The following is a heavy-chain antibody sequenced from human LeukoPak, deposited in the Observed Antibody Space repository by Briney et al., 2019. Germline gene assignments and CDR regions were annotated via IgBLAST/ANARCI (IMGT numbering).Heavy chain of an antibody. J-gene: IGHJ5*02. D-gene: IGHD6-13*01. CDR2: INHSGST. CDR1: GGSFSGYY. CDR3: ARVLPVGEQQLDNNWFDP. V-gene: IGHV4-34*01. Sequence: SETLSLTCAVYGGSFSGYYWSWIRQPPGKGLEWIGEINHSGSTNYNPSLKSRVTISVDTSKNQFSLKLSSVTAADTAVYYGARVLPVGEQQLDNNWFDPWGQGTLVTVSS.